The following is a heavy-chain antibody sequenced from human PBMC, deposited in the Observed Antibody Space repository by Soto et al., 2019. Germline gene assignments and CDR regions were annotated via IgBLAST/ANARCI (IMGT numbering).Heavy chain of an antibody. V-gene: IGHV4-4*02. CDR2: IYQTGSI. Sequence: KPSETLSLTCADSVGSINNNFWSWVRQPPGKGLEWIGEIYQTGSINYNPSLRSRVTISVDKSKNQLSLKVDSVTAADTAFYYCVRGNDNYDFWNNWSLDPWGQGTLVTVSS. D-gene: IGHD3-3*01. J-gene: IGHJ5*02. CDR3: VRGNDNYDFWNNWSLDP. CDR1: VGSINNNFW.